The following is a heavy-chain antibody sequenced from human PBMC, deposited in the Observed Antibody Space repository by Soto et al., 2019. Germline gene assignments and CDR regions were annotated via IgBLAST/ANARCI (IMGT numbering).Heavy chain of an antibody. V-gene: IGHV4-59*12. D-gene: IGHD3-22*01. Sequence: SETLSLSCTVVGTSISSYYWSWIRQPPGKGLEWIGYIYYSGSTNYNPSLKSRVTISVDTSKNQFSLKLSSVTAADTAVYYCARDYYDSSGYQDDAFDIWGQGTMVT. CDR1: GTSISSYY. J-gene: IGHJ3*02. CDR2: IYYSGST. CDR3: ARDYYDSSGYQDDAFDI.